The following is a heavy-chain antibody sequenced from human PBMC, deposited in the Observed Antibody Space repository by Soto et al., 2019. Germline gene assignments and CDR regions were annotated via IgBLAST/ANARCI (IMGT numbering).Heavy chain of an antibody. V-gene: IGHV3-53*01. CDR3: ARVFPDVGEFDP. J-gene: IGHJ5*02. CDR1: GFTVSSNY. Sequence: EVQPVESGVGLIQPGGSLRLSCAASGFTVSSNYMSWVRQAPGKGLEWVSVIYSGGSTYYADSVKGRFTISRDNSKNTLYLQMNSLRAEDTAVYYCARVFPDVGEFDPWGQGTLVTVSS. D-gene: IGHD3-16*01. CDR2: IYSGGST.